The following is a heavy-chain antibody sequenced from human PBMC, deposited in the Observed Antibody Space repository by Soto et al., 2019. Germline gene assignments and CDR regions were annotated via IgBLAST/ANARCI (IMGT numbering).Heavy chain of an antibody. CDR1: GGTFSSYA. V-gene: IGHV1-69*01. CDR3: ASPSSSSPKTDAYYYGMDV. J-gene: IGHJ6*02. Sequence: QVQLVQSGAEVKKPGSSVKVSCKASGGTFSSYAISWVRQAPGQGLEWMGGIIPIFGTANYAQNFQGRVTITADESTSTAYLELSSLRSEDTAVYYCASPSSSSPKTDAYYYGMDVWGQGTTVTVSS. D-gene: IGHD6-6*01. CDR2: IIPIFGTA.